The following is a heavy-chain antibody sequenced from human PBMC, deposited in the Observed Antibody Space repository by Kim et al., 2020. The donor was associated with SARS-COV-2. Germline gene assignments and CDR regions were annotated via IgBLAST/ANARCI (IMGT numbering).Heavy chain of an antibody. J-gene: IGHJ4*02. V-gene: IGHV3-15*01. Sequence: TTDYAAPVKGRFTISRDDSKNTLYLQMNSLKTEDTAVYYCTTGAPYYFDYWGQGTLVTVSS. CDR3: TTGAPYYFDY. CDR2: TT.